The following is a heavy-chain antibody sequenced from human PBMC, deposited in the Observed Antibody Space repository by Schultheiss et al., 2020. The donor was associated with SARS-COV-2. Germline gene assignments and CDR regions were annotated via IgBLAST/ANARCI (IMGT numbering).Heavy chain of an antibody. J-gene: IGHJ4*02. V-gene: IGHV1-18*04. CDR1: GYTFTSHG. Sequence: ASVKVSCKTSGYTFTSHGISWVRQATGQGFEWMGWISGYNGYTDYAQKFQGRITMTTDTSTSTAYMELRSLRSDDTAVYYCAKYRGWYARPPLLFDYWGQGILVTVSS. D-gene: IGHD6-19*01. CDR3: AKYRGWYARPPLLFDY. CDR2: ISGYNGYT.